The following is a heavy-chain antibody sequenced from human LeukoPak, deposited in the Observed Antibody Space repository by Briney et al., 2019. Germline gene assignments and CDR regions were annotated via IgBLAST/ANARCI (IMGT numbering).Heavy chain of an antibody. CDR3: ARDRYDILTGYLGYMDV. CDR1: GGSISSGDYY. V-gene: IGHV4-30-4*08. J-gene: IGHJ6*03. D-gene: IGHD3-9*01. Sequence: PSETLSLTCTVSGGSISSGDYYWSWIRQPPGKGLEWIGYIYYSGSTYYNPSLKSRVTISVDTSKNQFSLKLSSVTAADTAVYCCARDRYDILTGYLGYMDVWGKGTTVTVSS. CDR2: IYYSGST.